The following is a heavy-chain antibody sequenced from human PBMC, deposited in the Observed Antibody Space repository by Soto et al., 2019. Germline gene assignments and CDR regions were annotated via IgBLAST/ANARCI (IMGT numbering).Heavy chain of an antibody. D-gene: IGHD2-15*01. CDR1: GGTFSSYA. CDR3: ARGVVVVAASQLGWFDP. V-gene: IGHV1-69*13. J-gene: IGHJ5*02. Sequence: GASVKVSCKASGGTFSSYAISWVRQAPGQGLEWMGGIIPIFGTAKYAQKFQGRLTITADESTSTAYMELSSLRSEDTAVYYCARGVVVVAASQLGWFDPWGQGTLVT. CDR2: IIPIFGTA.